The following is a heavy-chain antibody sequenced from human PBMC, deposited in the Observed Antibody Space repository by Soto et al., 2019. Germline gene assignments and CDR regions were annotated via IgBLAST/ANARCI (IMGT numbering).Heavy chain of an antibody. CDR2: IYYSGST. V-gene: IGHV4-39*07. CDR3: ARTIYNWNYNWFDP. D-gene: IGHD1-7*01. CDR1: GGSISSSSYY. J-gene: IGHJ5*02. Sequence: SETLSLTCTVSGGSISSSSYYWGWIRQPPGKGLEWIGSIYYSGSTYYNPSLKSRVTISVDTSKNQFSLKLSSVTAADTAVYYCARTIYNWNYNWFDPWGQGTLVTVSS.